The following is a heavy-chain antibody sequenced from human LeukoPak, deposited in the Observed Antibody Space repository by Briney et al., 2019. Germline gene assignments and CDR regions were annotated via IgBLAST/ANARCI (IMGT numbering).Heavy chain of an antibody. V-gene: IGHV1-69*01. D-gene: IGHD2-15*01. CDR3: ARDSGYCSGGSCYSGIDY. CDR2: LIPIFGTA. J-gene: IGHJ4*02. CDR1: GGTFSSYA. Sequence: SVKVSCKASGGTFSSYAISWVRQAPGQGLEWMGGLIPIFGTANYAQKFQGRVTITADESTSTAYMELSSLRSEDTAVYYCARDSGYCSGGSCYSGIDYWGQGTLVTVSS.